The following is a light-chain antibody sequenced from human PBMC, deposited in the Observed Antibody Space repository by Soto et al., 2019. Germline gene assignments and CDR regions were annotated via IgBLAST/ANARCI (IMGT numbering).Light chain of an antibody. CDR2: RAS. Sequence: EIVRTQSPATLSVSPGEGAKISGRASQSVSSDLAWYQQKPCQAPRLLIYRASTRATGVPARFGGSGSGTEFTPTISSLQSQDFAVYYCQQYMTWPTWTFGQGTKVDIK. CDR3: QQYMTWPTWT. J-gene: IGKJ1*01. CDR1: QSVSSD. V-gene: IGKV3-15*01.